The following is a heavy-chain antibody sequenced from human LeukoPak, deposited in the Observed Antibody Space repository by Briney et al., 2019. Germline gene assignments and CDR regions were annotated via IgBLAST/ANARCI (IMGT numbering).Heavy chain of an antibody. V-gene: IGHV1-2*06. Sequence: SVKVSCKASGYTFTDYYIHWVRQAPGQGLEWKGRINPNSGGTKYAQNFQGRVTMTRDTSISTAYMELSRLRSDDTAVYYCARDNGLGATVGDYWGQGTLVTVSS. CDR1: GYTFTDYY. CDR3: ARDNGLGATVGDY. CDR2: INPNSGGT. D-gene: IGHD1-26*01. J-gene: IGHJ4*02.